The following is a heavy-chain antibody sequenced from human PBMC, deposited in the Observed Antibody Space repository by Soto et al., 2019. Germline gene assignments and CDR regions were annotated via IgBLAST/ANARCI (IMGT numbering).Heavy chain of an antibody. J-gene: IGHJ5*02. CDR3: ARDIEYSSSLDKFDP. D-gene: IGHD6-6*01. CDR2: ISAYNGNT. CDR1: GYTFTSYG. V-gene: IGHV1-18*01. Sequence: ASVKVSCKASGYTFTSYGISWVRQAPGQGLEWMGWISAYNGNTNYAQKLQGRVTMTTDTSTSTAYMELRSLRSDDTAVYYCARDIEYSSSLDKFDPWGQGTLVTVSS.